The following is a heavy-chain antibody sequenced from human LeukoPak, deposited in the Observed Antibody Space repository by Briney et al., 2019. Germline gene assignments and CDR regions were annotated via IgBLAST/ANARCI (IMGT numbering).Heavy chain of an antibody. CDR2: ISSSSSFI. J-gene: IGHJ4*02. CDR3: ARALSGYSFGYLD. D-gene: IGHD5-18*01. V-gene: IGHV3-21*01. CDR1: GFTFSSYS. Sequence: GGSLRLSCAASGFTFSSYSMNWVRQAPGEGLEWVSSISSSSSFIYYADSLKGRFTISRDNAKNSLYLQMSSLRAEDTAVYYCARALSGYSFGYLDWGQGTLVTVSS.